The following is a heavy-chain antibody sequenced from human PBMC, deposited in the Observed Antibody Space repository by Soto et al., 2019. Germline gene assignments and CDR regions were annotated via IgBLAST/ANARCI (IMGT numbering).Heavy chain of an antibody. V-gene: IGHV3-64*01. CDR2: ISSNGGST. D-gene: IGHD2-2*01. J-gene: IGHJ6*03. CDR3: ARDWSLKGYCSSTSCDLEGYYYYMDV. CDR1: GFTFSSYA. Sequence: GSLRLSCAASGFTFSSYAMHWVRQAPGKGLEYVSAISSNGGSTYYANSVKGRFTISRDNSKNTLYLQMGSLRAEDMAVYYCARDWSLKGYCSSTSCDLEGYYYYMDVWGKGTTVTVSS.